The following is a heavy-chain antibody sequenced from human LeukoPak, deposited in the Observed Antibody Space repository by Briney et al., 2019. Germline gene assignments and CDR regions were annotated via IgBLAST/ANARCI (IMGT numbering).Heavy chain of an antibody. CDR3: ARGRYGDVLFDY. Sequence: GGSLRLSCAASGFTFSNYGMHWVRQAPGKGLERVAVIWYDGSNKFYADSVKGRFPISRDNSQNTLYLQMKSLRAEDTAVYYCARGRYGDVLFDYWGQGTLVTVSS. V-gene: IGHV3-33*01. CDR2: IWYDGSNK. CDR1: GFTFSNYG. D-gene: IGHD4-17*01. J-gene: IGHJ4*02.